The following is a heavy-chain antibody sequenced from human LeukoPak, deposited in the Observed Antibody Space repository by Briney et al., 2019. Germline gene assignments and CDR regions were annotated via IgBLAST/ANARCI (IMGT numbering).Heavy chain of an antibody. CDR1: GFTFSSYG. Sequence: GGSLRLSCAASGFTFSSYGMHWVRQAPGKGLEWVAFIRYDGSNKYYADSVKGRFTISRDNSKNTLYLQMHSLTAEDTAVYFCARGDGDDITIINDYYFDSWGLGTLVTVSS. D-gene: IGHD3-16*01. CDR3: ARGDGDDITIINDYYFDS. V-gene: IGHV3-30*02. CDR2: IRYDGSNK. J-gene: IGHJ4*02.